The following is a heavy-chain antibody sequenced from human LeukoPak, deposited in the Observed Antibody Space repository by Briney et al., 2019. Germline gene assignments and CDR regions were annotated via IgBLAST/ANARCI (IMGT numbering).Heavy chain of an antibody. J-gene: IGHJ4*02. CDR2: ITYSGNTI. CDR1: GFTFSNYE. Sequence: GGSLRLSCAASGFTFSNYEMNWVRQAPGKGLEWISYITYSGNTIEYADSVKGRFTISRDNAKNSLFLQMSSLRVEDTAVYYCARGGGSYGKHFDSWGQGALVTVSS. CDR3: ARGGGSYGKHFDS. D-gene: IGHD1-26*01. V-gene: IGHV3-48*03.